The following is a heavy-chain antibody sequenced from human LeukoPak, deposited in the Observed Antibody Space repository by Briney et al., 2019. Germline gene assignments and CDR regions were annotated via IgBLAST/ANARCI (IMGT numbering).Heavy chain of an antibody. D-gene: IGHD6-19*01. J-gene: IGHJ4*02. CDR3: ARDLKMGYSSGRYSWGTGSSNDY. V-gene: IGHV1-18*01. Sequence: ASVKVSCKASGYTFTSYGISWVRQAPGQGLEWMGWISAYNGNTNYAQKFQGRVTITADESTSTAYMELSSLRSDDTAVYYCARDLKMGYSSGRYSWGTGSSNDYWGQGTLVTVSS. CDR1: GYTFTSYG. CDR2: ISAYNGNT.